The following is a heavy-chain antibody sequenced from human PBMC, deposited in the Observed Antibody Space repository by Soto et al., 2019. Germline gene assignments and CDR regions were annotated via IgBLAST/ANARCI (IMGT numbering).Heavy chain of an antibody. J-gene: IGHJ4*02. CDR2: IKSKNDGGTT. V-gene: IGHV3-15*07. D-gene: IGHD3-22*01. Sequence: EVQLVVSGGGLVKPGGSLRLSCAVSGFNVNNAWMNWVRQAPGKGLEWVGRIKSKNDGGTTDYAAPVKGRFTISRDDSKNTVYLQRDSLKSEDTAVYYCRSGYDYWGQGPLVTVSS. CDR3: RSGYDY. CDR1: GFNVNNAW.